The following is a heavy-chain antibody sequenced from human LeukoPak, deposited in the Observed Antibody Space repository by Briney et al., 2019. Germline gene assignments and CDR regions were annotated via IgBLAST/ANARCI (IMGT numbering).Heavy chain of an antibody. CDR3: ERGDSYGYRY. Sequence: GASVKVSCKASGGTFSSYAISWGRQAPGQGLEWMGGIIPIFGTANYAQKFQGRVTITTDESTSTAYMELSSLSSEDTAVYYCERGDSYGYRYWGQGTLVTVSS. V-gene: IGHV1-69*05. D-gene: IGHD5-18*01. CDR2: IIPIFGTA. J-gene: IGHJ4*02. CDR1: GGTFSSYA.